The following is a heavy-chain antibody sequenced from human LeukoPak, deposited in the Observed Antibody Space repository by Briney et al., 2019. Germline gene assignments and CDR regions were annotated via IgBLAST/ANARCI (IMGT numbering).Heavy chain of an antibody. CDR1: GYTFTSYD. CDR3: ARARTYSSGSWDYYYGMDV. D-gene: IGHD6-19*01. Sequence: ASVKVSCKASGYTFTSYDINWVRQATGQGLEWMGWMNPNSGNTGYAQKFQGRVTMTRNTSISTAYMELSSLRSEDTAVYYCARARTYSSGSWDYYYGMDVWGQGTTVTVSS. CDR2: MNPNSGNT. J-gene: IGHJ6*02. V-gene: IGHV1-8*01.